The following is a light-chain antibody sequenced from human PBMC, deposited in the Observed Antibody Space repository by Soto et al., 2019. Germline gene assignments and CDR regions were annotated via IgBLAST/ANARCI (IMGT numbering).Light chain of an antibody. CDR2: GAF. CDR1: QNVSSNY. J-gene: IGKJ2*01. V-gene: IGKV3-20*01. Sequence: EIVLTQSPGTLSLSPGERATLSCRASQNVSSNYLAWYQQRPGQAPRLLMYGAFIRATGIPDRISGSGSGTDFTVTISRLEPEDFAVYYCQYYGGYYGSSPRYTFGQGTKQDIK. CDR3: QYYGGYYGSSPRYT.